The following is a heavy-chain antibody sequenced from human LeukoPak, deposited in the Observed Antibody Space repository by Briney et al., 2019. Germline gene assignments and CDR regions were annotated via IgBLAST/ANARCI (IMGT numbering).Heavy chain of an antibody. D-gene: IGHD2-15*01. V-gene: IGHV1-46*01. J-gene: IGHJ4*02. CDR2: INPSGGST. CDR1: GYTFTNYY. CDR3: ARGSGRAVEAAKVPFDY. Sequence: ASVKVSCKASGYTFTNYYIYWVRQAPGQGLEWMGIINPSGGSTDYAQKFQGRVTMTRDTSTTTVYMELSSLRSEDTAVYYCARGSGRAVEAAKVPFDYWGQGTLVTVSS.